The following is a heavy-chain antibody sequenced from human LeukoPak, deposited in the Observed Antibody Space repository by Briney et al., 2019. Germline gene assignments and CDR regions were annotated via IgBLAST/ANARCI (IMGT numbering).Heavy chain of an antibody. D-gene: IGHD3-22*01. CDR1: GGSFSGYY. Sequence: PSETLSLTCAVYGGSFSGYYWSWIRQPPGKGLEWIGEINHSGSTNYNPSLKSRVTISVDTSKNQFSLKLSSVTAADTAVYYCARGTYYYDSSGYPWYYGVDVWGQGTTVTVSS. J-gene: IGHJ6*02. V-gene: IGHV4-34*01. CDR3: ARGTYYYDSSGYPWYYGVDV. CDR2: INHSGST.